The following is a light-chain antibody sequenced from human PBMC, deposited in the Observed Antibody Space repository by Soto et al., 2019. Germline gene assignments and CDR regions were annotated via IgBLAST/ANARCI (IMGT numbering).Light chain of an antibody. J-gene: IGKJ2*01. V-gene: IGKV3-15*01. Sequence: ETVLTQSPATLSVSPGERATLSCRASQSVSSNLAWYQQKPGQAPSLLIYGASTRATGIPARFSGSGSGTEFTLTISSLQSEDFAVYYCQQYNNWPPKYTFGQGTKVDIK. CDR3: QQYNNWPPKYT. CDR2: GAS. CDR1: QSVSSN.